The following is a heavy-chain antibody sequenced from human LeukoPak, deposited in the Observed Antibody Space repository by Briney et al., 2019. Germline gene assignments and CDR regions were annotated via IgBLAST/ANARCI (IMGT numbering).Heavy chain of an antibody. CDR2: ISGSGQST. J-gene: IGHJ4*02. CDR3: VKARRDGYNSWGIFDY. V-gene: IGHV3-23*01. CDR1: GFTFSSYG. Sequence: GGSLRLSCAASGFTFSSYGMSWVRQAPGKGLEWVSSISGSGQSTYYADSVKGRFTISRDNAKNSLYLQMNSLRVEDMALYYCVKARRDGYNSWGIFDYWGQGTLVTVSS. D-gene: IGHD5-24*01.